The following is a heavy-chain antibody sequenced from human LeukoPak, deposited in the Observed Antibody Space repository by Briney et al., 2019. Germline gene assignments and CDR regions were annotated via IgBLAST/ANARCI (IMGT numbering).Heavy chain of an antibody. CDR1: GFTFRNFA. CDR2: IGGGDT. CDR3: ANYIRNVHYYMDV. Sequence: GGSLRLSCSASGFTFRNFAISWVRQAPGKGLEWVSSIGGGDTHYADPVKGRFTISRDDSRSTVDLQMSSLRAEDTAVYYCANYIRNVHYYMDVWGKGTTVIVSS. V-gene: IGHV3-23*01. D-gene: IGHD1-1*01. J-gene: IGHJ6*03.